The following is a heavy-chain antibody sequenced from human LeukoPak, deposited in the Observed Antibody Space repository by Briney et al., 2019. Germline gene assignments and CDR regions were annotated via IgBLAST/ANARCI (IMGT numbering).Heavy chain of an antibody. J-gene: IGHJ5*02. CDR2: IYYSGST. V-gene: IGHV4-31*03. Sequence: SQTLSLTCTVSGGSISSGGYYWSWLRQHPGKGLEWIGYIYYSGSTYYNPSLKSRVTISVDTSNNQFSLKLSSVTAADTAVYYCARGGLDIVATIKFDPWGQGTLVTVSS. CDR1: GGSISSGGYY. D-gene: IGHD5-12*01. CDR3: ARGGLDIVATIKFDP.